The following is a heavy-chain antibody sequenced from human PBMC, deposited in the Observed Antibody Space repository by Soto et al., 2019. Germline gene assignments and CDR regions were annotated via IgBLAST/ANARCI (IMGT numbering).Heavy chain of an antibody. CDR3: ARGNYDFWTQATAFDY. V-gene: IGHV4-31*03. CDR2: IYYSGST. Sequence: PSETLSLTCTVSGGSISSGGYYWSWIRQHPGKGLEWIGYIYYSGSTYYNPSLKSRVTISVDTSKNQFSLKLSSVTAADTAVYYCARGNYDFWTQATAFDYWGQGTLVTVSS. CDR1: GGSISSGGYY. D-gene: IGHD3-3*01. J-gene: IGHJ4*02.